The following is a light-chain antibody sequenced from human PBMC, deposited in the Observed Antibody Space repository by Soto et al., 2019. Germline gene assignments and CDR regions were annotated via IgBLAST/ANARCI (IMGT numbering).Light chain of an antibody. V-gene: IGKV3-20*01. CDR2: GAS. CDR3: QQYGTSPRM. J-gene: IGKJ1*01. CDR1: QSVSNNY. Sequence: IVLTQSPGTLSLSPGDTAALSCRASQSVSNNYLAWYQQKPGQAPRLLIYGASSRATGIPDRFSGSASGTDFTLTISRLEPEDFAVYYCQQYGTSPRMFGQGTKVEIK.